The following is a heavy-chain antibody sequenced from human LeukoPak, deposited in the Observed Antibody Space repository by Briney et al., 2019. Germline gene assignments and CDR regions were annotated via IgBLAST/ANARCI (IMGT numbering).Heavy chain of an antibody. J-gene: IGHJ4*02. CDR2: INPSGGST. D-gene: IGHD7-27*01. CDR1: GYTFTSYY. V-gene: IGHV1-46*03. Sequence: ASVKVSCKASGYTFTSYYMHWVRQAPGQGLEWMGIINPSGGSTSYAQKFQGRVTMTRDMSTSTVYMELSGLRAEDTAPYYCVKDEDWGFGSWGQGTPVTVSS. CDR3: VKDEDWGFGS.